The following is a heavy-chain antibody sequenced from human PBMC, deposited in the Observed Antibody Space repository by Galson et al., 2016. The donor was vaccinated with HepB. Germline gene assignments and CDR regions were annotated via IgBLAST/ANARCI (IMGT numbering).Heavy chain of an antibody. D-gene: IGHD3-9*01. V-gene: IGHV1-69*13. CDR3: AREYFDWTPREASDGFYYYYGMDV. Sequence: SVKVSCKASGGTFSSYAITWVRQAPGQGLEWMGGIIPIFGTANYAQKFRGRVTITADESTRTVYMELSSLRSEDTAVYYCAREYFDWTPREASDGFYYYYGMDVWGQGTTVTVS. CDR2: IIPIFGTA. J-gene: IGHJ6*02. CDR1: GGTFSSYA.